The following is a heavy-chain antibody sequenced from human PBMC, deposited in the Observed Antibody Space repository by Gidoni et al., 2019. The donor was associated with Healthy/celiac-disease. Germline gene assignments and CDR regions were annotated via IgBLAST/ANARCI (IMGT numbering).Heavy chain of an antibody. CDR3: AKGWSGYDCFDY. Sequence: EVQLLESGGGLVQPGGSLRLPCAASGFTFSSYAMSWVRQAPGKGLEWVSAIRGSGGSTYYADSVKGRFTISRDNSKNTLYLQMNSLRAEDTAVYYCAKGWSGYDCFDYWGQGTLVTVSS. CDR1: GFTFSSYA. CDR2: IRGSGGST. D-gene: IGHD5-12*01. V-gene: IGHV3-23*01. J-gene: IGHJ4*02.